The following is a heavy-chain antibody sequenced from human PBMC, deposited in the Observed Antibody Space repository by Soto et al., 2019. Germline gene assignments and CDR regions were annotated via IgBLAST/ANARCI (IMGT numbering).Heavy chain of an antibody. CDR1: GGSISSGGYY. CDR2: IYYSGST. D-gene: IGHD4-4*01. J-gene: IGHJ5*02. Sequence: SETLSLTCTVSGGSISSGGYYWSWIRQHPGKGLEWIGYIYYSGSTYYNPSLKSRVTISVDTSKNQFSLKLSSVTAADTAVYYCARTSNDYSNHIWFDPWGQGTLVTVSS. V-gene: IGHV4-31*03. CDR3: ARTSNDYSNHIWFDP.